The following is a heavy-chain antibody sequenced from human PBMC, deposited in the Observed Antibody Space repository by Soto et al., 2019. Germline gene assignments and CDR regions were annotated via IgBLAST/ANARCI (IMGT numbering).Heavy chain of an antibody. Sequence: QVQLQESGPGLVKPSETLSLSCSVSGGSISGHYWSWVRQTPGKGLEWIGYMYYSGSTNYNPSLKSRVTISVDTSKNHFSQRLTSVTAADTAVYYCARGPYYDLIWNYYYMDVWGKGTTVTVSS. CDR1: GGSISGHY. CDR3: ARGPYYDLIWNYYYMDV. CDR2: MYYSGST. V-gene: IGHV4-59*08. J-gene: IGHJ6*03. D-gene: IGHD3-16*01.